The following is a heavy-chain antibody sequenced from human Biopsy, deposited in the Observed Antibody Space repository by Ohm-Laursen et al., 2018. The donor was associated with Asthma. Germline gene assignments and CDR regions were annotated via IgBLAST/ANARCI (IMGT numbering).Heavy chain of an antibody. V-gene: IGHV3-30*04. D-gene: IGHD3-9*01. J-gene: IGHJ4*02. CDR1: RFTYE. CDR2: ISIEGRKT. Sequence: SLRLSCAASRFTYEMHWVRQAPGKGLEWVAGISIEGRKTIDAEAVRGRFSISRDNLSKTLFLQMTSLTLEDTAVYYCAAGPYDGTLTGHQYFEYWGRGSLITVSS. CDR3: AAGPYDGTLTGHQYFEY.